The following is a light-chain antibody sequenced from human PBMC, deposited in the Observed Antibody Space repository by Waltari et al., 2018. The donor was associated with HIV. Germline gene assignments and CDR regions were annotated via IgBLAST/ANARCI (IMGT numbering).Light chain of an antibody. V-gene: IGLV1-51*01. CDR1: FPNIGTNY. Sequence: QSVLTQPPSVSAAPGEKVTIPCSGSFPNIGTNYIPWYQQFPGTAPKLLIYENNKRPSGIPERFSGSKSGSSASLGITGLRTGDEADCYCGTWDSNLSTGVFGGGTKLTVL. CDR2: ENN. CDR3: GTWDSNLSTGV. J-gene: IGLJ3*02.